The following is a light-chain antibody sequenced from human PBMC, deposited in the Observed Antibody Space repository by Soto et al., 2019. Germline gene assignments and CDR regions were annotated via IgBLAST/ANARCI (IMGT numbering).Light chain of an antibody. V-gene: IGLV2-23*01. CDR3: CSYAGSGTYV. J-gene: IGLJ1*01. Sequence: QSVLTQPASVSGSPGQSITISCTGTSSDVGSYNLVSWYQQHPAKAPKLMIYEGSQRPSAVSNRFSGSQSGNAASLTISGLQAEDEADYYCCSYAGSGTYVFGSGTKVTGL. CDR2: EGS. CDR1: SSDVGSYNL.